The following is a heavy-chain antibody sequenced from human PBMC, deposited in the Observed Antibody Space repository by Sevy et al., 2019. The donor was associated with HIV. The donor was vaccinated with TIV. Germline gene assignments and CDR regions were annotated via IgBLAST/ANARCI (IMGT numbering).Heavy chain of an antibody. CDR1: GFTFSLYA. J-gene: IGHJ4*02. CDR2: MSGAGAAT. CDR3: AKAKPDYSDRRSYYFDS. V-gene: IGHV3-23*01. Sequence: GGSLRLSCVASGFTFSLYAMSWVRQAPGKGLEWVSGMSGAGAATYDSDSAKGRFTISRDNSKNTLYLQMTGLRPEDTAIHYCAKAKPDYSDRRSYYFDSWGQGTLVTVSS. D-gene: IGHD1-26*01.